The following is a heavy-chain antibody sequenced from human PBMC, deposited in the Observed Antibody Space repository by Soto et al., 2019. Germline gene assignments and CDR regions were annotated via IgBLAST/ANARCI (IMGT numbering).Heavy chain of an antibody. CDR3: AKGKSTGDIDWFDP. CDR2: LIGGHYGT. V-gene: IGHV3-23*01. J-gene: IGHJ5*02. D-gene: IGHD3-10*01. CDR1: GFTLQNYA. Sequence: GGSLRLSCTASGFTLQNYAMAWVRQAPGKGLEWVSTLIGGHYGTAYSYSVKGRFTVSRDNSKNCLYLQMNSLGVEDTAMYFCAKGKSTGDIDWFDPWGQGSRVTVS.